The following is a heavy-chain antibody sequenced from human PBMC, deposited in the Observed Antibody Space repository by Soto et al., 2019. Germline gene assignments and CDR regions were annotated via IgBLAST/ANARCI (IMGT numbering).Heavy chain of an antibody. CDR3: ARNYYDSSGYYPTDY. Sequence: ASVKVSCKASGYTFTSYYMHWVRQAPGQGLEWMGIINPSGGSTSYAQKFQGRVTMTRDTSTSAVYMELSSLRSEDTAVYYCARNYYDSSGYYPTDYWGQGTLVTVYS. V-gene: IGHV1-46*01. CDR1: GYTFTSYY. D-gene: IGHD3-22*01. CDR2: INPSGGST. J-gene: IGHJ4*02.